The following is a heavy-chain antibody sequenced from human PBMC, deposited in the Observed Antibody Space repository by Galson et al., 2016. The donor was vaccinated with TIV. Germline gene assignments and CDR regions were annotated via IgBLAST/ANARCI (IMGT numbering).Heavy chain of an antibody. J-gene: IGHJ4*02. V-gene: IGHV4-61*09. CDR1: DDSFSTNSYY. D-gene: IGHD6-13*01. Sequence: TLSLTCTVSDDSFSTNSYYWTWIRQPAGKGLEWIGYISTTGTTNYNPSLKSRVAISMDTPKSQFSLKFSSVTAADTALYFCARGLTSSSWSRCYFDNWGQGKLVTVSS. CDR3: ARGLTSSSWSRCYFDN. CDR2: ISTTGTT.